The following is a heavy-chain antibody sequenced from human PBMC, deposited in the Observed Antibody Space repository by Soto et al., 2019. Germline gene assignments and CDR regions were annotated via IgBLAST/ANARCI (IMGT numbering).Heavy chain of an antibody. CDR1: GFTFSDHG. CDR2: ISGSVGST. CDR3: AKDRTIASRNFDD. J-gene: IGHJ4*02. D-gene: IGHD6-6*01. V-gene: IGHV3-23*01. Sequence: EVQLLESGGGLVQPGGSLRLSCAASGFTFSDHGMSWVRQAPGKGPEWVSAISGSVGSTYYADSEKGRFTISRDNSKNMLYLQMDSLRDEDTAVYYCAKDRTIASRNFDDWGQGALVTVSS.